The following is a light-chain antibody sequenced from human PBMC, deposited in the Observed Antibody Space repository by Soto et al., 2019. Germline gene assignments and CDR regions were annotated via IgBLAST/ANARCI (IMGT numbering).Light chain of an antibody. CDR3: QQYGSSPGFT. CDR2: GAS. J-gene: IGKJ3*01. Sequence: EKMCTPSPRALSLTPGERATLSCRASQSVSSSYLAWYQQKPDQAPRLLVYGASSRATGIPDRFSGSGSGTDFTLTISRREPEDVAVYYCQQYGSSPGFTFGPGTKVDIK. V-gene: IGKV3-20*01. CDR1: QSVSSSY.